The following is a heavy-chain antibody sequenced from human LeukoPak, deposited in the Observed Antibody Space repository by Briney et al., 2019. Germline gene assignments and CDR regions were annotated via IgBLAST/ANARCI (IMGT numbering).Heavy chain of an antibody. J-gene: IGHJ6*02. CDR3: ARHVSLFGYREYGMDV. V-gene: IGHV4-59*08. Sequence: SETLSLTCTVSGGSISSYYWSWIRQPPGKGLEWIGYIYYSGSTNYNPSLKSRVTISVDTSNNQFSLKLSSVTAADTAVYYCARHVSLFGYREYGMDVWGQGTTVTVSS. CDR2: IYYSGST. CDR1: GGSISSYY. D-gene: IGHD6-25*01.